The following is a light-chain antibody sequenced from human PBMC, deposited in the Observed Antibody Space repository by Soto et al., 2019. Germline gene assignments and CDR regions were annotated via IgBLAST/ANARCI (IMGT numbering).Light chain of an antibody. CDR1: SSDVGGYNY. V-gene: IGLV2-14*01. J-gene: IGLJ1*01. Sequence: QSVLTQPASVSGSPGQSITISCTGTSSDVGGYNYVSWYQQYPGRVPKLLIYKVSNRPSAISNRFSGSKSDNTASLTISGLDAEDEADYFCTSPTPGSLYVFGSGTKVTVL. CDR3: TSPTPGSLYV. CDR2: KVS.